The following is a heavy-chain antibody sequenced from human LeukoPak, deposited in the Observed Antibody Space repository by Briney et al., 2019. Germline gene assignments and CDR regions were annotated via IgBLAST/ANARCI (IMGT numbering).Heavy chain of an antibody. J-gene: IGHJ4*02. CDR3: ARDSQRLYDTLEYYFDY. V-gene: IGHV3-30*03. CDR1: GFTFSSYG. CDR2: ISYDGSDK. D-gene: IGHD3-22*01. Sequence: PGGSLRLSCAASGFTFSSYGMHWVRQAPGKGLEWVALISYDGSDKYYADSVKGRFTISRDNSKHTLYLQMISLRADDTSVYYCARDSQRLYDTLEYYFDYWGQGTLVTVSS.